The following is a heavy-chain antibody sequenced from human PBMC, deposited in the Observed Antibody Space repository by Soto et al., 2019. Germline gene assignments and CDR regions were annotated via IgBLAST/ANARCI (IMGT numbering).Heavy chain of an antibody. V-gene: IGHV3-7*03. CDR2: IKEDGDEK. CDR1: GFTFSTYW. CDR3: ARGLRFLEWQSSHWYYGMDV. D-gene: IGHD3-3*01. J-gene: IGHJ6*02. Sequence: GGSLSLSCAASGFTFSTYWMSWVRQAPGKGLEWVANIKEDGDEKYYVDSVKGRFTISRDNAKNSLYLQMNGLRAEDTAIYYCARGLRFLEWQSSHWYYGMDVWGQGTTVTVSS.